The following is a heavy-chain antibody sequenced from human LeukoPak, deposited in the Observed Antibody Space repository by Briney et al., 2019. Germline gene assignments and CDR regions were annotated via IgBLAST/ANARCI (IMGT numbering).Heavy chain of an antibody. V-gene: IGHV3-23*01. D-gene: IGHD4-17*01. J-gene: IGHJ6*03. CDR3: ARDGDYGTYYYYMDV. CDR1: GFTFSDYY. CDR2: ISGSGGST. Sequence: GGSLRLSCAASGFTFSDYYMSWIRQAPGKGLEWVSAISGSGGSTYYADSVKGRFTISRDNSKNTLYLQMNSLRAEDTALYYCARDGDYGTYYYYMDVWGKGTTVTVSS.